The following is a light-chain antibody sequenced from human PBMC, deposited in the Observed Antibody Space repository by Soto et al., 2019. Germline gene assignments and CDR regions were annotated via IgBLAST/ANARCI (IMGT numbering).Light chain of an antibody. CDR3: QHYNNWPPLT. J-gene: IGKJ4*01. CDR2: GAS. Sequence: EIVTTQSPATLSVSPGERATLSCRASQSVSSNLAWYQQKPGQAPRLLIYGASTRATGIPARFSGSGSGTEFTLTISSLQSEDFAVYSCQHYNNWPPLTFGGGTKVEIK. CDR1: QSVSSN. V-gene: IGKV3-15*01.